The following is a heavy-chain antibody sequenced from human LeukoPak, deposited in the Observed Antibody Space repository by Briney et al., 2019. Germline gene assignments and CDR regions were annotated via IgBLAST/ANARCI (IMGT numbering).Heavy chain of an antibody. J-gene: IGHJ4*02. CDR3: GRVSESLVNGGVSWSFDN. V-gene: IGHV3-7*03. CDR1: GFIFSDYW. D-gene: IGHD2-15*01. CDR2: IKQDGSEK. Sequence: GGSLRLSCAASGFIFSDYWMSWVRQAPGKGLEWVANIKQDGSEKYYVDSVKGRFTISRDNAKNSLYLQMNSLRAEDTAVYYCGRVSESLVNGGVSWSFDNWGQGTLVTVSS.